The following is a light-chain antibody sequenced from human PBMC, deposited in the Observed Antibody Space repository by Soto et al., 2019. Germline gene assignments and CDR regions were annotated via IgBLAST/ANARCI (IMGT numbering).Light chain of an antibody. V-gene: IGKV3-15*01. CDR2: GAS. Sequence: EIVLTQSPATLSVSPGDRATLSCRASQTVSSNLAWYQQRPGQAPRLLIYGASTRATGIPARFGGSGSGTEFTLTISSLQSEDFALYSCQQRSNWPYTFGQGTKVDIK. CDR1: QTVSSN. CDR3: QQRSNWPYT. J-gene: IGKJ2*01.